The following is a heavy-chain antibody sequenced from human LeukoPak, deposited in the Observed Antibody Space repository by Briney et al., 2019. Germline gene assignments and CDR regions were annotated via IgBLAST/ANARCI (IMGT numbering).Heavy chain of an antibody. Sequence: ASVKVSCKVSGYTLTELSMHWVRQAPGKGLEWMGGFDPEDGETIYAQKFQGRVTMTEDTSTDTAYMELGSLRSEDTAVYYCAKGHGWEASYYYYYMDVWGKGTTVTISS. CDR1: GYTLTELS. CDR3: AKGHGWEASYYYYYMDV. CDR2: FDPEDGET. V-gene: IGHV1-24*01. D-gene: IGHD1-26*01. J-gene: IGHJ6*03.